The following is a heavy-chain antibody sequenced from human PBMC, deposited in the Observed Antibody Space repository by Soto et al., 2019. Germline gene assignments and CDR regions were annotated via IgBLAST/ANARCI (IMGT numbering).Heavy chain of an antibody. D-gene: IGHD1-26*01. CDR2: IYPANSET. V-gene: IGHV5-51*01. CDR1: GYTFARSS. J-gene: IGHJ5*02. Sequence: PGESLKISCKASGYTFARSSIGWVRQMPGKGLEWMGIIYPANSETTYSPSFQGQVTISADMSISTAYLQWSSLKASETAIYYCAPYYNYSKTWGQGTLVNVSS. CDR3: APYYNYSKT.